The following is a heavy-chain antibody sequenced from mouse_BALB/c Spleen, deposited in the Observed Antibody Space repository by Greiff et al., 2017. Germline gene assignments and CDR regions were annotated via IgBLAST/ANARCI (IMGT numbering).Heavy chain of an antibody. Sequence: VQLQQSGPELVKPGASVKISCKASGYTFTSYDINWVKQRPGQGLEWIGWIYPGDGSTKYNEKFKGKATLTADKSTSTAYMELSSLTSEDSAVYFCARTGYGLYAMDYWGQGTSVTVSS. CDR1: GYTFTSYD. D-gene: IGHD1-2*01. CDR2: IYPGDGST. V-gene: IGHV1S56*01. J-gene: IGHJ4*01. CDR3: ARTGYGLYAMDY.